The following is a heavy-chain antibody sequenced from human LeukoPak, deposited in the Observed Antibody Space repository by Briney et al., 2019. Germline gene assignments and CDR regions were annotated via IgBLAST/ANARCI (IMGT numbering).Heavy chain of an antibody. Sequence: SETLSLTCTVSGASISGGGYYWTWIRHHPRKGLEWIGYIYHSGKTYYNPSLESRLLISVDTSKNQYSLNLAAVTAADTAVYYCGRVAVTSPLTWVDPWGQGTLVTVS. V-gene: IGHV4-31*03. D-gene: IGHD2-21*02. CDR1: GASISGGGYY. CDR2: IYHSGKT. J-gene: IGHJ5*02. CDR3: GRVAVTSPLTWVDP.